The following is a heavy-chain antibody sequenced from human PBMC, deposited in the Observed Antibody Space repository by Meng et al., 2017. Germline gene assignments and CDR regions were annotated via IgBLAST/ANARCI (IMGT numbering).Heavy chain of an antibody. CDR1: GFNFSNYE. Sequence: QVRGGASGGGVVPPGRSLPLSWSTSGFNFSNYEMHWVRQAPGKGLEWVACITKDGSRKYYLGSVRGRFTISRDNSKNTLYLEMNSLRSEDTALYYCARDFDYWGQGTLVTVSS. J-gene: IGHJ4*02. V-gene: IGHV3-30*16. CDR3: ARDFDY. CDR2: ITKDGSRK.